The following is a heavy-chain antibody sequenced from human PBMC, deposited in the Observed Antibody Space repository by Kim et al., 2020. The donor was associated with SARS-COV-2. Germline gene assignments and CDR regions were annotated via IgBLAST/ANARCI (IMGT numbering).Heavy chain of an antibody. CDR3: AKSGRSLYEILTGPLTKYGIHYDYDRAV. CDR2: ISGSGGST. V-gene: IGHV3-23*01. D-gene: IGHD3-9*01. J-gene: IGHJ6*03. CDR1: GFTFSSYA. Sequence: LSLTCAASGFTFSSYAMSWVRQAPGKGLEWVSAISGSGGSTYYADSVKGRFTISRDNSKNTLYLQMNSLRAEDTAVYYCAKSGRSLYEILTGPLTKYGIHYDYDRAVGRKGT.